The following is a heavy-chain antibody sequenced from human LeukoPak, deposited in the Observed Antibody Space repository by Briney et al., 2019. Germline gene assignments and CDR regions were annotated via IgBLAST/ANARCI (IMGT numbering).Heavy chain of an antibody. CDR2: IYHSGST. V-gene: IGHV4-30-2*01. Sequence: SETLSLTCAVSGGSISSGGYSWSWIRQPPGKGLEWIGYIYHSGSTYYNPSLKSRVTISVDRSKNQFSLKLSSVTAADTAVYYCARVGYGDYDLAFDYWGQGTLVTVSS. J-gene: IGHJ4*02. CDR3: ARVGYGDYDLAFDY. D-gene: IGHD4-17*01. CDR1: GGSISSGGYS.